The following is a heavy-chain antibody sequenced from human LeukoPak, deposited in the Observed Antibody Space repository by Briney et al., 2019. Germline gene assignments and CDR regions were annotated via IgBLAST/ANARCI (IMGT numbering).Heavy chain of an antibody. Sequence: PSETLSLTCTVSGRSINNYYWSWIRQPPGKGLEWIGYIYYSGYTNYNPSLKSRVTISVDTSKNQFSLKLSSVPAADTAVYYCARRSCSQWVFDYWGQGTLVTVSS. J-gene: IGHJ4*02. D-gene: IGHD1-26*01. CDR3: ARRSCSQWVFDY. CDR2: IYYSGYT. V-gene: IGHV4-59*08. CDR1: GRSINNYY.